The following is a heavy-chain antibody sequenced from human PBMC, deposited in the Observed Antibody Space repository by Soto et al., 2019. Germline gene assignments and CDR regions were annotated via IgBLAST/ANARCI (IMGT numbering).Heavy chain of an antibody. CDR1: GGTFSSYS. CDR3: TRDGGRHAGGIDY. J-gene: IGHJ4*02. V-gene: IGHV1-69*01. Sequence: QVQLVQSGAEVKKPGSSVKVSCKASGGTFSSYSINWVRQAPGQGLEWMGEIIPIFGTANYAQKFQGRVMITADESTSTAYIELSSLRSEDTAVYYCTRDGGRHAGGIDYWGQGNLVTVSS. CDR2: IIPIFGTA. D-gene: IGHD1-26*01.